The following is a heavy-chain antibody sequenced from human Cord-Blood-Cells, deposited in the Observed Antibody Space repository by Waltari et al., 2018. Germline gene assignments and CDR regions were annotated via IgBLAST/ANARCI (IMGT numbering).Heavy chain of an antibody. CDR2: INHSGST. V-gene: IGHV4-34*01. CDR3: ARHKTNFDY. CDR1: GGSFSGYH. Sequence: QVQLQQWGAGLLKPSETLSLTCAVYGGSFSGYHWSWIRQPPGKGLEWIGEINHSGSTTSNPSLKSRVTISVDTSKNQFSLKLSSVTAADTAVYYCARHKTNFDYWGQGTLVTVSS. J-gene: IGHJ4*02.